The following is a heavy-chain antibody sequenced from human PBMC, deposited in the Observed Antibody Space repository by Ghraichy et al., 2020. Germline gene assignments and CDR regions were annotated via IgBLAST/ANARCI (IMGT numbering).Heavy chain of an antibody. J-gene: IGHJ4*02. Sequence: SETLSLICAVYGESLSGYYWSWIRQSPEKGLEWIGEINHSGITTYNVALKSRVSISIETSKAQFSLTVNSVTAADTAIYYCARGRRELRRFDFWGQGTLVTVSS. V-gene: IGHV4-34*01. D-gene: IGHD1-26*01. CDR2: INHSGIT. CDR1: GESLSGYY. CDR3: ARGRRELRRFDF.